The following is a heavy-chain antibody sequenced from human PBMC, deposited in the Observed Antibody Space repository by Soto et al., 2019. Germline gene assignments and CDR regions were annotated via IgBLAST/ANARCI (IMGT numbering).Heavy chain of an antibody. D-gene: IGHD3-10*01. CDR1: GGSISSSSYY. CDR3: AIHGSGIYYNGY. V-gene: IGHV4-39*07. Sequence: PSETLSLTCTVSGGSISSSSYYWGWIRQPPGKGLEWIGSIYYSGSTYYNPSLKSRVTISVDTSKNQFSLKLSSVTAADTAVYYCAIHGSGIYYNGYWGQGILVTVSS. CDR2: IYYSGST. J-gene: IGHJ4*02.